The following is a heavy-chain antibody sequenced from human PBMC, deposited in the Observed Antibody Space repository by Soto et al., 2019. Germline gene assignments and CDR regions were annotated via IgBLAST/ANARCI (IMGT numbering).Heavy chain of an antibody. CDR2: ISANNGNT. V-gene: IGHV1-18*01. Sequence: ASVKVSCKASGYTFTSYGISGVRQAPGQGLEGMGWISANNGNTNYAQKLQGRVTMTTDTSTSKAYMELRSLRSDDTAVYYCARDNGDLLWFDPWGQGTLVTVSS. J-gene: IGHJ5*02. CDR1: GYTFTSYG. CDR3: ARDNGDLLWFDP. D-gene: IGHD1-26*01.